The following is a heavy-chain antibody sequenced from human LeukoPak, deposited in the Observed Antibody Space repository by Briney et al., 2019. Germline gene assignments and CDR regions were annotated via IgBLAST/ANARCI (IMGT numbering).Heavy chain of an antibody. CDR1: GGTSSSYA. Sequence: ASVKVSCKASGGTSSSYAISWVRQAPGQGLEWMGGIIPIFGTANYAQKFQGRVTITADESTSTAYMELSSLRSEDTAVYYCARDADSAARDYFQHWGQGTLVTVSS. V-gene: IGHV1-69*13. D-gene: IGHD6-6*01. CDR3: ARDADSAARDYFQH. CDR2: IIPIFGTA. J-gene: IGHJ1*01.